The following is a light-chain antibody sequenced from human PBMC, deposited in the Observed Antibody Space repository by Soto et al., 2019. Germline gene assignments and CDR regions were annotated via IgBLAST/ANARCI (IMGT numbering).Light chain of an antibody. CDR2: DSS. Sequence: EIVLTQSPATLSLSPGERATLSCRASQSVSSYLAWYQQKPGQAPRLLIYDSSNRAAGIPARFSGGGSGTDFTLGISGLEPEGFAVYYWQGRRRWPRALGGGAEVEI. J-gene: IGKJ4*02. V-gene: IGKV3-11*01. CDR1: QSVSSY. CDR3: QGRRRWPRA.